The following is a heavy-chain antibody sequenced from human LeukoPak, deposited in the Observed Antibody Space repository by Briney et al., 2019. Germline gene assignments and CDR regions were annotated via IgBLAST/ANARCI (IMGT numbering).Heavy chain of an antibody. CDR3: ARCVADFWSGYYLFDY. D-gene: IGHD3-3*01. V-gene: IGHV4-34*01. Sequence: SETLSLTCAVYGGSFSGYYWSWIRQPPGKGLEWIGEINHSGSTNYNPSLKSRVTISVDTSKNQFSLKLSSVTAADTAVYYCARCVADFWSGYYLFDYWGQGTLVTVSS. J-gene: IGHJ4*02. CDR2: INHSGST. CDR1: GGSFSGYY.